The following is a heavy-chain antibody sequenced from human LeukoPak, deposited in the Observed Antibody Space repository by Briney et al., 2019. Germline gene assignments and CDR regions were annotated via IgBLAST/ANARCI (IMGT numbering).Heavy chain of an antibody. CDR1: GYSISSIHY. J-gene: IGHJ4*02. CDR3: VRHCYASGSDPLCYFDY. Sequence: PSETLSLTCTVSGYSISSIHYWGWIRQPPGKGLEWIGSICQSGSTNYNPSLKSRVTISIDTSKNQFSLKVSSVTAADTAVYYCVRHCYASGSDPLCYFDYWGQGTLVTVSS. D-gene: IGHD3-10*01. V-gene: IGHV4-38-2*02. CDR2: ICQSGST.